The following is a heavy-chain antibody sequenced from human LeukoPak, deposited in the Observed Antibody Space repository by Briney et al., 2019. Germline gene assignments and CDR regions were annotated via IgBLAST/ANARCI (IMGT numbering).Heavy chain of an antibody. J-gene: IGHJ3*02. V-gene: IGHV3-23*01. D-gene: IGHD3-22*01. CDR2: ISGSGGST. CDR3: ARTMIVVVHDAFDI. CDR1: GFTLSSYT. Sequence: GGSLRLSCAASGFTLSSYTMKWVRQAPGKGLEWVSAISGSGGSTYYADSVKGRFTISRDNSKNTLYLQMNSLRAEDTAVYYCARTMIVVVHDAFDIWGQGTMVTVSS.